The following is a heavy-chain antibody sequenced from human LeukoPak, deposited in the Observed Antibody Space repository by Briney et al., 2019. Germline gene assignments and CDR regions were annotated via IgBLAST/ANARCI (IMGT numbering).Heavy chain of an antibody. V-gene: IGHV4-34*01. CDR2: INHSGST. J-gene: IGHJ5*02. D-gene: IGHD6-13*01. CDR1: GGSFSGYY. Sequence: SETLSLTCAVYGGSFSGYYWSWIRQPPGKGLEWIGEINHSGSTNYNPSLKSRVTISVDTSKNQFSLKLSSVTAADTAVYYCARGLSYSTRNWFDPWGQGTLVTISS. CDR3: ARGLSYSTRNWFDP.